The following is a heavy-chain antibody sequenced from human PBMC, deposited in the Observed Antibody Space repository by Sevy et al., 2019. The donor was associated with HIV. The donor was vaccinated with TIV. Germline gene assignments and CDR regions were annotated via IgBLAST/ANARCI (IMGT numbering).Heavy chain of an antibody. D-gene: IGHD3-3*01. CDR3: ARAPTEFWTGGMAV. J-gene: IGHJ6*02. V-gene: IGHV1-2*06. CDR1: GYAFTGYY. CDR2: INPISGGT. Sequence: ASVKVSCKASGYAFTGYYIHWVRQAPGQGLEWMGRINPISGGTDDSQKFQGRVTMTRDTSISTAYMDVTNLRSDDTAVYYCARAPTEFWTGGMAVWGQGTVVTVSS.